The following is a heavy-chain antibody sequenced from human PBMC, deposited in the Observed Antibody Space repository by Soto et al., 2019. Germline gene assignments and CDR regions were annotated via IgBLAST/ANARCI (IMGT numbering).Heavy chain of an antibody. CDR2: TYYSGST. V-gene: IGHV4-59*01. Sequence: SETLSLTCTVSGGSISSYYWSWIRQPPGKGLEWIGYTYYSGSTNYNPSLKSQVTISVDTSKNQFSLKLSSVTAADTAVYYCARGRITIFGVVPGGAFDIWGQGTMVTVSS. CDR3: ARGRITIFGVVPGGAFDI. CDR1: GGSISSYY. J-gene: IGHJ3*02. D-gene: IGHD3-3*01.